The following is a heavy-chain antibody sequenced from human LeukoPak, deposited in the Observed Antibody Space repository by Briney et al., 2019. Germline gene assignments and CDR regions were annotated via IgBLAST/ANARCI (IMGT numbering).Heavy chain of an antibody. CDR2: ISSSGSTI. CDR3: ARDRGPLDY. J-gene: IGHJ4*02. CDR1: EFTFSTFW. Sequence: GGSLRLSCVASEFTFSTFWMSWIRQAPGKGLEWVSYISSSGSTIYYADSVKGRFTISRDNAKNSLYLQMNSLRAEDTAVYYCARDRGPLDYWGQGTLVTVSS. D-gene: IGHD3-16*01. V-gene: IGHV3-11*04.